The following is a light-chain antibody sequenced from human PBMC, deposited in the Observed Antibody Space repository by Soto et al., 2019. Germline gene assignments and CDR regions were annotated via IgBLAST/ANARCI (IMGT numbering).Light chain of an antibody. Sequence: IPITQFSFAPSASVGGRGTITCRASQTVSRYLNWYQQKPGKAPKLLIYVASSLQRGVPSRFSGSGSGTDFTLTISSLQPEDFATYSCQQAYTLPWTFGQGTKGDIK. CDR1: QTVSRY. CDR3: QQAYTLPWT. CDR2: VAS. J-gene: IGKJ1*01. V-gene: IGKV1-39*01.